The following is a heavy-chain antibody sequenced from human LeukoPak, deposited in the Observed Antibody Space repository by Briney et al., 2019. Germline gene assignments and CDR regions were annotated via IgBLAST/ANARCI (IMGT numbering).Heavy chain of an antibody. CDR1: GYTFISYG. V-gene: IGHV1-18*01. CDR2: ISPYNGVT. Sequence: VASVKVSCKASGYTFISYGISWVRQAPGQGLEWTGWISPYNGVTNYAQKFQGRVTMTTDTSMTTAYMELRSLRSDDTAVYYCARDFGKSWVYPHWFDPWGQGTLVTVSS. CDR3: ARDFGKSWVYPHWFDP. D-gene: IGHD5/OR15-5a*01. J-gene: IGHJ5*02.